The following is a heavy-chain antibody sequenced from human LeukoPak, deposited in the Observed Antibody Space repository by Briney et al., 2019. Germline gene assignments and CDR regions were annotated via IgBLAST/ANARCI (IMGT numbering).Heavy chain of an antibody. Sequence: PSQTLSLTCTVSGGSISSSYWSWIRQPPGKGLEWIGSIYYSGSTYYNPSLKSRVTISVDTSKNQFSLKLSSVTAADTAVYYCARCSRTSRDFDYWGQGTLVTVSS. V-gene: IGHV4-59*05. J-gene: IGHJ4*02. D-gene: IGHD2-2*01. CDR3: ARCSRTSRDFDY. CDR1: GGSISSSY. CDR2: IYYSGST.